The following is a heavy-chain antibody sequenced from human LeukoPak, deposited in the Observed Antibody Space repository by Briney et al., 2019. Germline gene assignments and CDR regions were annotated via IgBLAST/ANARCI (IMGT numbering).Heavy chain of an antibody. CDR3: ARDSSGWLGPDY. V-gene: IGHV3-33*01. J-gene: IGHJ4*02. D-gene: IGHD6-19*01. Sequence: GRSLRLSCAASGFTFSSYGMHWVRQAPGKGLEWVAVIWYDGSNKYYADSVKGRFTISRDNSKNTLYLQMNSLRAEDTAVYYCARDSSGWLGPDYWGQGTLVAVSS. CDR1: GFTFSSYG. CDR2: IWYDGSNK.